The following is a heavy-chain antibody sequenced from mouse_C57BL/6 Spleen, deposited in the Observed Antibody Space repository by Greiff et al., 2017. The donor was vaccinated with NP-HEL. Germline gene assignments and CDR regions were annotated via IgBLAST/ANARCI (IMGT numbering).Heavy chain of an antibody. D-gene: IGHD1-1*01. CDR1: GFTFSSYA. CDR2: ISSGGDYI. CDR3: TRGSYGSSLDY. Sequence: EVKLMESGEGLVKPGGSLKLSCAASGFTFSSYAMSWVRQTPEKRLEWVAYISSGGDYIYYADTVKGRFTISRDNARNTLYLQMSSLKSEDTAMYYGTRGSYGSSLDYWGQGTTLTVSS. V-gene: IGHV5-9-1*02. J-gene: IGHJ2*01.